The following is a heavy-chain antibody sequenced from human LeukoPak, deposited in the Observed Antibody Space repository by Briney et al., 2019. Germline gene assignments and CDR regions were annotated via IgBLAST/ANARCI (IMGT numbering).Heavy chain of an antibody. CDR1: GFNVNNNY. D-gene: IGHD4-17*01. CDR3: AKGARGDTVTSIVGLNWFDP. J-gene: IGHJ5*02. CDR2: ISYDGSHK. Sequence: PGGSLRLSCAASGFNVNNNYMTWVRQAPGKGLEWVAVISYDGSHKYYADSVKGRFSISRDNSKNTLYLQMNSLRADDTAVYYCAKGARGDTVTSIVGLNWFDPWGQGTLVTVSS. V-gene: IGHV3-30*18.